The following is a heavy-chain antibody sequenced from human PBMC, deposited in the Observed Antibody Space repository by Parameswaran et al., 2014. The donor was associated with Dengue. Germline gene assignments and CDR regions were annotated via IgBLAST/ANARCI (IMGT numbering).Heavy chain of an antibody. CDR2: IYSGGST. CDR3: ASNKPLWSGYYPKYYYYYMDV. J-gene: IGHJ6*03. D-gene: IGHD3-3*01. Sequence: VRQAPGKGLEWVSVIYSGGSTYYADSVKGRFTISRDNSKNTLYLQMNSLRAEDTAVYYCASNKPLWSGYYPKYYYYYMDVWGKGTTVTVSS. V-gene: IGHV3-66*01.